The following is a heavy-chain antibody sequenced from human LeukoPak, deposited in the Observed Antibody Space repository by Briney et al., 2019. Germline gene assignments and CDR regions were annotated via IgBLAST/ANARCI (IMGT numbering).Heavy chain of an antibody. J-gene: IGHJ4*02. Sequence: SETLSLTCAVYGGSFSGYYWSWIRQPPGKGLEWIGEINHSGSTNYNPPLKSRVTISVDTSKNQFSLKLSSVTAADTAVYYCARGGNRYSSSWYLFDYWGQETLVTVSS. CDR3: ARGGNRYSSSWYLFDY. CDR1: GGSFSGYY. CDR2: INHSGST. V-gene: IGHV4-34*01. D-gene: IGHD6-13*01.